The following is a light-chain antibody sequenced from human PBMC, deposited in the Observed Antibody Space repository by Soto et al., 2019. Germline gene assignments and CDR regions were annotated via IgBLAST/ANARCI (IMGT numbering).Light chain of an antibody. CDR1: QSVSSN. CDR3: QQYNNLPPYT. CDR2: GAS. Sequence: EIVMTQSPATLSVSPGERATLSCRASQSVSSNFAWYQHKPGQAPRLLIYGASTRATGIPARFSGSGSGTDFTLTISSLQSEDFAVYYCQQYNNLPPYTFVQGTKLEIK. V-gene: IGKV3-15*01. J-gene: IGKJ2*01.